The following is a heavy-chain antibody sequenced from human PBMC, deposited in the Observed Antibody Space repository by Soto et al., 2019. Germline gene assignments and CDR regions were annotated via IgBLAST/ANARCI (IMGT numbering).Heavy chain of an antibody. CDR3: ASQLEYSSYKYFQH. V-gene: IGHV1-8*01. CDR2: MNPNSGNT. J-gene: IGHJ1*01. D-gene: IGHD6-6*01. Sequence: QVQLVQSGAEVKKPGASVKVSCKASGYTFTSYDINWVRQATGQGLEWMGWMNPNSGNTGYAQKFQGRVTMTRNTSMSTAYMELRSLRSEDTAVYYCASQLEYSSYKYFQHWGQGTLVTVSS. CDR1: GYTFTSYD.